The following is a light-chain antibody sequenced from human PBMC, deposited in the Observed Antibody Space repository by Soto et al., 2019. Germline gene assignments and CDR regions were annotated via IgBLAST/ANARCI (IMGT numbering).Light chain of an antibody. V-gene: IGLV1-44*01. CDR2: SNN. CDR1: SSNIGRNT. Sequence: QSVLTQAPSASETPGQRVAISCSGGSSNIGRNTVNWYQQLPGTAPKLLIYSNNRRPSGVPDRFSGSKSGTSASLAISGLQSEDEADYYCAAWDDSLTDYVLGTVTKVTVL. CDR3: AAWDDSLTDYV. J-gene: IGLJ1*01.